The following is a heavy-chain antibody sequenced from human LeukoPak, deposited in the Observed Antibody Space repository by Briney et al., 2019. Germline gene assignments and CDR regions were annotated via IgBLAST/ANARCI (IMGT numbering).Heavy chain of an antibody. CDR3: ARDRRLQLWSPAGFDY. D-gene: IGHD5-18*01. J-gene: IGHJ4*02. Sequence: PGGSLRLSCAASRFIFNMYTMNWVRQAPGKGLEWVSSISSSGVYIYYADSLKGRFTISRDNAKNSLYLQMNSLRADDTAVYYCARDRRLQLWSPAGFDYWGQGTLVTASS. CDR1: RFIFNMYT. V-gene: IGHV3-21*01. CDR2: ISSSGVYI.